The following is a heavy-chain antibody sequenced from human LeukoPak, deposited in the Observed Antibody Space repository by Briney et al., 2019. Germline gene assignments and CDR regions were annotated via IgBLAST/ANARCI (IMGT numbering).Heavy chain of an antibody. J-gene: IGHJ4*02. CDR3: AKTYDYGDSITSYFDY. V-gene: IGHV3-23*01. CDR1: GFTFSSYA. Sequence: GGSLRLSCAASGFTFSSYAMSWVRQAPGKGLEWVSAISGSGGSTYYADSVKGRFTISRDNSKNTLYLQMNGLRAEDTAVYYCAKTYDYGDSITSYFDYWGQGTLVTVSS. CDR2: ISGSGGST. D-gene: IGHD4-17*01.